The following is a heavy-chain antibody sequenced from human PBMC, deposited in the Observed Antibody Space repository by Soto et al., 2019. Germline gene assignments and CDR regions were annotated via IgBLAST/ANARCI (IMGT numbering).Heavy chain of an antibody. CDR2: ISGSGGST. CDR3: ARGYDYFQH. CDR1: GFTFSSYA. J-gene: IGHJ1*01. V-gene: IGHV3-23*01. Sequence: EVQLLESGGGLVQPGGSLRLSCAASGFTFSSYAMSWVRQAPGKGLEWVSAISGSGGSTDCADSVTGRFTISRDNSKNARYLKMNRLRAEDTAVYSCARGYDYFQHWGQGTLVSVSS.